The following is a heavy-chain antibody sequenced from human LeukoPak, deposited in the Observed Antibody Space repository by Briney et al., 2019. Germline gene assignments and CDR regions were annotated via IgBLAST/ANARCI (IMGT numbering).Heavy chain of an antibody. CDR1: GFTFSSYG. V-gene: IGHV3-33*01. D-gene: IGHD2-21*02. J-gene: IGHJ4*02. Sequence: PGGSLRLSCAASGFTFSSYGMHWVRQAPGKGLEWVAVIWYDGSNKYYADSVKGRFTISRDNSKNPLYLQMNSLRAEDTAVYYCARGPPQAYCGGDCYNYFDYWGQGTLVTVSS. CDR2: IWYDGSNK. CDR3: ARGPPQAYCGGDCYNYFDY.